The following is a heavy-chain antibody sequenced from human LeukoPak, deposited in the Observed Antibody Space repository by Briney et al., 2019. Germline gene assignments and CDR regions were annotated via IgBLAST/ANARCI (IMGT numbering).Heavy chain of an antibody. Sequence: SETLSLTCTVSGGSVSNYYWSWIRQPAGKGLEWIGRIHTSGSTNYDPSLKSRVTMSVDTSKSQFSLKLSSVTAADTAVYYGARMVGAARCDIWGQGTMVTVSS. D-gene: IGHD2-15*01. CDR2: IHTSGST. J-gene: IGHJ3*02. V-gene: IGHV4-4*07. CDR1: GGSVSNYY. CDR3: ARMVGAARCDI.